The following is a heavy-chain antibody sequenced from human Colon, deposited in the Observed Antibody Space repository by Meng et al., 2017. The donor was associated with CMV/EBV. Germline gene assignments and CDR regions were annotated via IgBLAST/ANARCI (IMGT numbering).Heavy chain of an antibody. Sequence: SETLSPTCTVSNFSISRGFFWGWTRQSPGKGLEWIGSIFHSGTTYYNPSLKSRVTISLDMSKNQFSLKVISVTAADTAVYYCVGAGDILVPAAGVDYWGQGMLVTVSS. CDR3: VGAGDILVPAAGVDY. CDR1: NFSISRGFF. J-gene: IGHJ4*02. V-gene: IGHV4-38-2*02. D-gene: IGHD2-2*01. CDR2: IFHSGTT.